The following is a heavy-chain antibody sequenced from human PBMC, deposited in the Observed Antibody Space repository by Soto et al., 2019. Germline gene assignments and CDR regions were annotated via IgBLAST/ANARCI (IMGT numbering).Heavy chain of an antibody. D-gene: IGHD1-26*01. Sequence: SETLSLTCTVSGGSISSGGYYWSWICQHPGKGLEWIGYIYYSGRTSYNPSLKSRVTISVDTSKNQFSLKLSSVTASDTAMYYCASRGYYYGMDVWGQGTTVTVSS. V-gene: IGHV4-31*03. J-gene: IGHJ6*02. CDR2: IYYSGRT. CDR3: ASRGYYYGMDV. CDR1: GGSISSGGYY.